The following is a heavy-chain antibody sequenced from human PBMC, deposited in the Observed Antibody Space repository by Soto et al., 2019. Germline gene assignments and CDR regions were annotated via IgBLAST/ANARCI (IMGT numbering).Heavy chain of an antibody. V-gene: IGHV4-61*01. CDR1: GGSVRSGNHF. CDR2: MYYTGVT. Sequence: SETLSLTCSVSGGSVRSGNHFWNWIRQPPGRGLEWLGYMYYTGVTKYNPSLKSRVTISVDTSKNQFSLKLSSVTAADTAVYYCARQRPTDGRWEFANYYGMDVWGQGTPVTVSS. D-gene: IGHD1-26*01. CDR3: ARQRPTDGRWEFANYYGMDV. J-gene: IGHJ6*02.